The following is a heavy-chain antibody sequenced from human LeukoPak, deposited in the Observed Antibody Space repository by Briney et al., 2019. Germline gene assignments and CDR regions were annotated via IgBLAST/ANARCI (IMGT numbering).Heavy chain of an antibody. CDR2: IYYSGST. V-gene: IGHV4-39*07. Sequence: SETLSLTCTVSGGSISSSSYYWGWIRQPPGKGLEWIGSIYYSGSTYYNPSLKSRVTISVDTSKNQFSLKLSSVTAADTAVYYCARVVGESSPYYFDYWGQGTLVTVSS. CDR1: GGSISSSSYY. CDR3: ARVVGESSPYYFDY. J-gene: IGHJ4*02. D-gene: IGHD3-16*02.